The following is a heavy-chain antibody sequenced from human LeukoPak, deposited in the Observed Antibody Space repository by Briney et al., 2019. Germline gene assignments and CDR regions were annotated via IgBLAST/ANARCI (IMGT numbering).Heavy chain of an antibody. D-gene: IGHD7-27*01. CDR1: GLTFSSYT. V-gene: IGHV3-23*01. J-gene: IGHJ5*01. CDR3: AKDGGLWVSAHWGDS. CDR2: ITTGDGNT. Sequence: GGSLRLSCAASGLTFSSYTMTWVRQAPGKGLRWVSTITTGDGNTYYADSVKGRFTVSRDDSKNTLYLQMNSLRAEDTAVYYCAKDGGLWVSAHWGDSWGRGTLVTVSS.